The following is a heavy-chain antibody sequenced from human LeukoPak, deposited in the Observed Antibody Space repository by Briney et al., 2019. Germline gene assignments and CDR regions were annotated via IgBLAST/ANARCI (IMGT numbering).Heavy chain of an antibody. CDR2: ISSSSSYI. V-gene: IGHV3-21*04. CDR1: GFTFSSYS. D-gene: IGHD3-22*01. Sequence: PGGSLRLSCAASGFTFSSYSLNWVRQAPGKGLEWVSSISSSSSYIYYADSVKGRFTISRDNAKNSLYLQMNSLRAEDTAVYYCAKDLTLVVSGYFDYWGQGTLVTVSS. J-gene: IGHJ4*02. CDR3: AKDLTLVVSGYFDY.